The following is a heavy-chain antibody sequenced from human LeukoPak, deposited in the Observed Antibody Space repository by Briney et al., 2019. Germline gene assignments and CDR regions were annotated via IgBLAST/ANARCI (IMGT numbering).Heavy chain of an antibody. Sequence: ASVKVSCKASGYTFTGYYIHWVRQAPGQGLEWMAWINPNSGGTNYAQKFQGRVTMTRDTSISTAYMELSSLRSDDTAVYYCARGFEYGGFDYWGQGTLVTVSS. CDR2: INPNSGGT. J-gene: IGHJ4*02. CDR1: GYTFTGYY. CDR3: ARGFEYGGFDY. V-gene: IGHV1-2*02. D-gene: IGHD2/OR15-2a*01.